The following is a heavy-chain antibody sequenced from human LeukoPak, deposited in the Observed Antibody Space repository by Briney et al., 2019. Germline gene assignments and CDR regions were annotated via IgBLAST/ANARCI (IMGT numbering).Heavy chain of an antibody. V-gene: IGHV4-39*01. CDR2: IYYSGST. CDR3: ARLPGSSGWYGGGPVDY. J-gene: IGHJ4*02. CDR1: GGSISSSSYY. Sequence: SEALSLTCTVSGGSISSSSYYWGWIRQPPGKGLEWIGSIYYSGSTYYNPSLKSRVTISVDTSKNQFSLKLSSVTAADTAVYYCARLPGSSGWYGGGPVDYWGQGTLVTVSS. D-gene: IGHD6-19*01.